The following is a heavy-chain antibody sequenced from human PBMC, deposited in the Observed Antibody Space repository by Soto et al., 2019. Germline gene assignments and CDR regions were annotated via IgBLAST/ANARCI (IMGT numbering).Heavy chain of an antibody. CDR1: SDAVTSGDYH. Sequence: QVQLQESGRGLVKPSETLSLTCTVSSDAVTSGDYHWSWIRQSPGKGLEWIAYSLYSGSANHNPSLKSRVTISVDTSKNQFSLELSSVTAEDTAVYYCARDNWGSLDYWDRGTLVTVSS. D-gene: IGHD7-27*01. CDR2: SLYSGSA. J-gene: IGHJ4*02. CDR3: ARDNWGSLDY. V-gene: IGHV4-61*08.